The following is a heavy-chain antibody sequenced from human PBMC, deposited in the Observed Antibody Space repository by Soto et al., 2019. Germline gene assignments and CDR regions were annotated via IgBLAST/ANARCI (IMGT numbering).Heavy chain of an antibody. V-gene: IGHV3-30-3*01. CDR1: GFTFSSYA. J-gene: IGHJ6*02. Sequence: GGSLRLSCAASGFTFSSYAMHWVRQAPGKGLEWVAVISYDGSNKYYADSVKGRFTISRDNSKNTLYLQMNSLRAEDTAVYYCARDHGSGWTDYYYYGVDVWGQGTTVTVSS. CDR2: ISYDGSNK. CDR3: ARDHGSGWTDYYYYGVDV. D-gene: IGHD6-19*01.